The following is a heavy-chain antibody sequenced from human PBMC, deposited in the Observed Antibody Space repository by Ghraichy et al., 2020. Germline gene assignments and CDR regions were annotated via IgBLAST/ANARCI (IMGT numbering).Heavy chain of an antibody. D-gene: IGHD3-22*01. J-gene: IGHJ4*02. Sequence: SETLSLTCTVSGGSISSYYWSWIRQPPGKGLEWIGYIYYSGSTNYNPSLKSRVTISVDTSKNQFSLKLSSVTAADTAVYYCARDRGNYYDSSGYYNDWGQGTLVTVSS. CDR1: GGSISSYY. V-gene: IGHV4-59*01. CDR3: ARDRGNYYDSSGYYND. CDR2: IYYSGST.